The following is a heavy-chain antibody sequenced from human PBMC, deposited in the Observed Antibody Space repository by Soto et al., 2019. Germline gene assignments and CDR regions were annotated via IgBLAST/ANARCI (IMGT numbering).Heavy chain of an antibody. CDR2: ISYDGSNK. CDR1: GFTFSSYG. V-gene: IGHV3-30*18. CDR3: AKAYYYDSSGPAFDY. J-gene: IGHJ4*02. Sequence: GGSLRLSFEASGFTFSSYGMHGVRQAPGKGLEWVAVISYDGSNKYHADSVKGRFTISTDDAKNSLDLQMNRLRADDTALYYCAKAYYYDSSGPAFDYWGQGPLVTVSS. D-gene: IGHD3-22*01.